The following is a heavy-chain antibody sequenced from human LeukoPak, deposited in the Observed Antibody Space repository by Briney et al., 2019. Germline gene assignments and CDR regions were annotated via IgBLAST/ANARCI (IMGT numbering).Heavy chain of an antibody. V-gene: IGHV3-53*01. J-gene: IGHJ6*02. Sequence: PGGSLRLSCAASGFTASNNYMSCVRHAPGKGLEWDSVIFSGGSTYYANSVKGRFNISRDNYKNTLYLQMNSLRAEDTAVYYCASQLDPYYYYYGMDVWGQGTTVTVSS. CDR3: ASQLDPYYYYYGMDV. CDR2: IFSGGST. CDR1: GFTASNNY. D-gene: IGHD1-1*01.